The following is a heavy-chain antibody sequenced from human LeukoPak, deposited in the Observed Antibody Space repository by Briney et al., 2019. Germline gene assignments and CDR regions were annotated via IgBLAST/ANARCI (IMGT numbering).Heavy chain of an antibody. CDR2: IIHSGST. J-gene: IGHJ4*02. V-gene: IGHV4-34*01. Sequence: SETLSLTCGVYGGSFSGYYWTWIRQSPGMGLEWIGEIIHSGSTNYNPSLTSRVTISVDTSKKQFSLELSSVTAADTAVYYCARGILVTVYAAFDWRGQGTLVTVSS. CDR1: GGSFSGYY. D-gene: IGHD2-8*01. CDR3: ARGILVTVYAAFDW.